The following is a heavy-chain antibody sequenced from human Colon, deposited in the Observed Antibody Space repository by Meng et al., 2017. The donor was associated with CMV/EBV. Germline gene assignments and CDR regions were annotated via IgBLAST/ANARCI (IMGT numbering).Heavy chain of an antibody. Sequence: GSLRLSCSVSGDSVTSDGFYWSWIRQAPGKGLEWIGYVYYNGNTNYNASLQSRVTISLDMSTNQFSLTLTSVTAADTAVYYRATTTPAAGTFYLEYWGQGSLVTVSS. CDR2: VYYNGNT. CDR1: GDSVTSDGFY. V-gene: IGHV4-61*08. J-gene: IGHJ4*01. D-gene: IGHD2-2*01. CDR3: ATTTPAAGTFYLEY.